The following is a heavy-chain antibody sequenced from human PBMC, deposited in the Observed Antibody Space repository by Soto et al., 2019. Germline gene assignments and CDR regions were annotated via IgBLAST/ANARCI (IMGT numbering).Heavy chain of an antibody. CDR2: IYYSGST. D-gene: IGHD6-19*01. CDR1: GGSISSGGYY. Sequence: QVQLQESGPGLVKPSQTLSLTCTVSGGSISSGGYYWSWIRQHPGKGLEWSGYIYYSGSTYYNPSLKSRVTISVDTSKNQFSLKLSSVTAADTAVYYCARVGQWLAQYYFDYWGQGTLVTVSS. V-gene: IGHV4-31*03. CDR3: ARVGQWLAQYYFDY. J-gene: IGHJ4*02.